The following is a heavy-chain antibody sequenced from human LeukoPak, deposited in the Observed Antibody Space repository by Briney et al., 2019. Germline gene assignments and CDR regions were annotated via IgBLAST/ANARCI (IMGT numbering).Heavy chain of an antibody. Sequence: GGSLRLSCAASGFTFDDYAMHWVRQAPGKGLEWVSGISYNSDTIAYADSVKGRFTISRDNAKNSLYLQMNSLRAEDTALYYCARDYCGGDCYSGWYFDLWGRGTLVTVSS. V-gene: IGHV3-9*01. CDR2: ISYNSDTI. CDR3: ARDYCGGDCYSGWYFDL. J-gene: IGHJ2*01. CDR1: GFTFDDYA. D-gene: IGHD2-21*02.